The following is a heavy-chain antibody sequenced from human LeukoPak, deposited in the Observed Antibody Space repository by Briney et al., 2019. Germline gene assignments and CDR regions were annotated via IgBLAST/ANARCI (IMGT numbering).Heavy chain of an antibody. CDR3: ARVSGYYYDSRFDY. Sequence: SETLSLTCTVSGGSISSSSYYWSWIRQPPGKGLEWIGYIYYSGSTNYNPSLKSRVTISVDTSKNQFSLKLSSVTAADTAVYYCARVSGYYYDSRFDYWGQGTLVTVSS. D-gene: IGHD3-22*01. J-gene: IGHJ4*02. CDR1: GGSISSSSYY. CDR2: IYYSGST. V-gene: IGHV4-61*05.